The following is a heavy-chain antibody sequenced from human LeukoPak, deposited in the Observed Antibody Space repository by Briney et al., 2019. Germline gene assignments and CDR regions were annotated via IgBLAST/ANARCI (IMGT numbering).Heavy chain of an antibody. V-gene: IGHV3-33*01. D-gene: IGHD6-13*01. Sequence: GSLRLSFAASGFTFSSYGMHWVRAAPGKGLGWVGVIWYDGSNKYDTDSVKGRFTISRDNSKNTLYLQMNSLRAEDTAVYYCARDPLSIAAAASFDYYGMDVWGQGTTVTVSS. CDR3: ARDPLSIAAAASFDYYGMDV. CDR2: IWYDGSNK. J-gene: IGHJ6*02. CDR1: GFTFSSYG.